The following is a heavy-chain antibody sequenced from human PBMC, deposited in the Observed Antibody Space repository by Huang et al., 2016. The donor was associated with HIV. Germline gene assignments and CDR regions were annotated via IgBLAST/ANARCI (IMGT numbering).Heavy chain of an antibody. CDR2: IYPGDSDT. V-gene: IGHV5-51*01. CDR3: ARHDGARPGWVDN. Sequence: EVQLVQSGAEVKKPGESLKISCMGSGYMFTKYWIGWVRQMPGKGLEWVGIIYPGDSDTSYSPSFQGQVTSSADKSITTAYLQWSSLKASDTAIYYCARHDGARPGWVDNWGQGTLVTVSS. D-gene: IGHD4-17*01. CDR1: GYMFTKYW. J-gene: IGHJ5*02.